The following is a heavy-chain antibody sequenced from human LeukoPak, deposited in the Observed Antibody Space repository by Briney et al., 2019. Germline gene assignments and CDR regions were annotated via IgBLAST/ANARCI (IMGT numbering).Heavy chain of an antibody. CDR2: IYSGGST. D-gene: IGHD3-22*01. Sequence: GGSLRLSCAASGFTVRSNYMSWVRQAPGKGLEWVSVIYSGGSTYYADSVKGRFTISGDNSKNTLYPQMNSLRAEDTAVYYCARDYYYDSSGYYYYYMDVWGKGTTVTVSS. CDR3: ARDYYYDSSGYYYYYMDV. V-gene: IGHV3-53*01. CDR1: GFTVRSNY. J-gene: IGHJ6*03.